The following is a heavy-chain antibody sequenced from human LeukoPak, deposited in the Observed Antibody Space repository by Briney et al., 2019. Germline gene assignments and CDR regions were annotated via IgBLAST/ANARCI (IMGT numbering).Heavy chain of an antibody. J-gene: IGHJ4*02. CDR1: GVSIVRHY. Sequence: SETLSLTCTVSGVSIVRHYWIWIRQPPGKGLEWIGHISYSGSTNYNPSLKSRVTISVDTSKNQVSLRLSSVTAADTAVYYCARDGEGDEGWDYWGQGTLVAVSS. D-gene: IGHD7-27*01. V-gene: IGHV4-59*11. CDR2: ISYSGST. CDR3: ARDGEGDEGWDY.